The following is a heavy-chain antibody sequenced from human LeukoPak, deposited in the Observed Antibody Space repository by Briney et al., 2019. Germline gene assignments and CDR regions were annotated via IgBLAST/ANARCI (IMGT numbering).Heavy chain of an antibody. V-gene: IGHV3-30*02. CDR2: IRYDGSNK. CDR3: AKDHSRVNWFDP. J-gene: IGHJ5*02. Sequence: GALRLSCAASGFTFSSYGMHWARQAPGKGLEWVAFIRYDGSNKYYADSVKGRFTISRDNSKNTLYLQMNSLRAEDTAVYYCAKDHSRVNWFDPWGQGTLVTVSS. CDR1: GFTFSSYG.